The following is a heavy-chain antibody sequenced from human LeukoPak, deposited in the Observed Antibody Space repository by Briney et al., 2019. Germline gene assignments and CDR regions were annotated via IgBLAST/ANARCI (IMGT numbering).Heavy chain of an antibody. J-gene: IGHJ4*02. CDR3: ARAVGDGYSPHRAFDY. CDR1: GVSISSSNSY. CDR2: IYYSGNT. D-gene: IGHD5-24*01. Sequence: SETLSLTCTVSGVSISSSNSYWGWIRQPPGKGLEWIGSIYYSGNTYYNASLKSQVSISIDTSKNQFSLRLSSVTAADTAVYYCARAVGDGYSPHRAFDYWGQGTLVTVSS. V-gene: IGHV4-39*07.